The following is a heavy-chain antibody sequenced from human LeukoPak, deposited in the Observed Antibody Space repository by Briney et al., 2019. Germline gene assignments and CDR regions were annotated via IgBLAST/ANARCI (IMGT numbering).Heavy chain of an antibody. CDR2: IYYSGST. J-gene: IGHJ4*02. CDR1: GGSISSSSYY. CDR3: ARQLTGYSYGPDLDY. D-gene: IGHD5-18*01. Sequence: SETLSLTCTVSGGSISSSSYYWGWNRQPPGKGLEWIGSIYYSGSTYYNPSLKSRVTISVDTSKNQFSLKLSSVTAADTAVYYCARQLTGYSYGPDLDYWGQGTLVTVSS. V-gene: IGHV4-39*01.